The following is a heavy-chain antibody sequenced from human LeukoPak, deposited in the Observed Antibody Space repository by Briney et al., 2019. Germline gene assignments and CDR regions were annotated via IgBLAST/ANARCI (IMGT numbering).Heavy chain of an antibody. V-gene: IGHV3-9*01. J-gene: IGHJ5*02. D-gene: IGHD6-19*01. CDR3: AKDGRYSSGGGWFDP. CDR2: ISWNRGAI. CDR1: GFTFDDYA. Sequence: GGSLRLSCAVSGFTFDDYAMHWVRQAPGKGLEWVSGISWNRGAIGYADSVKGRFTISRDNAKNSLYLQMNSLRAEDTALYYCAKDGRYSSGGGWFDPWGQGTLVTVSS.